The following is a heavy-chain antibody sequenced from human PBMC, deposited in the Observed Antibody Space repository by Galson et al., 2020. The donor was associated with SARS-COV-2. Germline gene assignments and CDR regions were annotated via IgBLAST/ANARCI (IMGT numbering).Heavy chain of an antibody. CDR2: IKQDGSEK. V-gene: IGHV3-7*01. CDR1: GFTFSSYW. J-gene: IGHJ6*02. Sequence: TGGSLRLSCAASGFTFSSYWMSWVRQAPGKGLEWVANIKQDGSEKYYVDSVKGRFTISRDNAKNSLYLQMNSLRDEDTAVYYCVLGYCSSTSCYARGEYYYYGMDVWGQGTTVTVSS. D-gene: IGHD2-2*01. CDR3: VLGYCSSTSCYARGEYYYYGMDV.